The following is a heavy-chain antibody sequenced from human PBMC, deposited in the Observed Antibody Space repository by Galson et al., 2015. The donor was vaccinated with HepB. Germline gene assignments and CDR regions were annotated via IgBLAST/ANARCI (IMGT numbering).Heavy chain of an antibody. Sequence: SVKVSCKASGGTFSSYAISWVRQAPGQGLEWMGGIIPIFGTANYAQKFQGRVTITADKSTSTAYMELSSLRSEDTAVYYCASHMVRGAPADYWGQGTLVTVSS. CDR1: GGTFSSYA. J-gene: IGHJ4*02. CDR2: IIPIFGTA. V-gene: IGHV1-69*06. D-gene: IGHD3-10*01. CDR3: ASHMVRGAPADY.